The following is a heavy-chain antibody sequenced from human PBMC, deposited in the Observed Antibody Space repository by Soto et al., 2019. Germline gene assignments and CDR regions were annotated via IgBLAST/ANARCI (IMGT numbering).Heavy chain of an antibody. J-gene: IGHJ4*02. CDR2: ISYDGSNK. D-gene: IGHD6-25*01. CDR1: GFTFSSYG. Sequence: GGSLRLSCAASGFTFSSYGMHWVRQAPGKGLEWVAVISYDGSNKYYADSVKGRFTISRDNSKNTLYLQMNSLRAEDTAVYYCATDAGYNPDWGQGTLVTVSS. CDR3: ATDAGYNPD. V-gene: IGHV3-30*03.